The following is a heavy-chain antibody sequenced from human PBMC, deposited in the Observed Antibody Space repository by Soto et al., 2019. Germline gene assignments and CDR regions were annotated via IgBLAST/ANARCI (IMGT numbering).Heavy chain of an antibody. D-gene: IGHD3-16*01. CDR1: GGSISRIYW. Sequence: SETLSLTCAVSGGSISRIYWWSWVRQSPGTGMERIGEIYYDGSTNYKPSQKSRVTKTIDNYKKQFSLNLSSVTAADTDVDTRARGGVDYSYFDSWGQGTLVTVSS. V-gene: IGHV4-4*02. CDR2: IYYDGST. CDR3: ARGGVDYSYFDS. J-gene: IGHJ4*02.